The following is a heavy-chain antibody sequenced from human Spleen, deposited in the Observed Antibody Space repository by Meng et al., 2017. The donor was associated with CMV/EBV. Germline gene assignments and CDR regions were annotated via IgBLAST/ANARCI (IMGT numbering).Heavy chain of an antibody. CDR2: MNPNSGNT. J-gene: IGHJ6*02. Sequence: YTCTSYDINWVRQATGQGLEWMGWMNPNSGNTGYAQKFQGRVTMTRNTSISTAYMELSSLRSEDTAVYYCARGLTTVTTDYYYGMDVWGQGTTVTVSS. D-gene: IGHD4-17*01. CDR1: YTCTSYD. V-gene: IGHV1-8*01. CDR3: ARGLTTVTTDYYYGMDV.